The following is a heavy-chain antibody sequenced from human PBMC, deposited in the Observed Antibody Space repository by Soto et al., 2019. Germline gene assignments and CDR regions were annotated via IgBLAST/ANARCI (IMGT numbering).Heavy chain of an antibody. CDR2: IIPIFGTA. Sequence: SVKVSCKASGGTFSSYAISWVRQAPGQGLEWMGGIIPIFGTANYAQKFQGRVTITADESTSTAYMELSSLRSEDTAVYYCARDRFVAAAGTLYEYYGMDVWGQGTTVTVSS. J-gene: IGHJ6*02. CDR1: GGTFSSYA. CDR3: ARDRFVAAAGTLYEYYGMDV. V-gene: IGHV1-69*13. D-gene: IGHD6-13*01.